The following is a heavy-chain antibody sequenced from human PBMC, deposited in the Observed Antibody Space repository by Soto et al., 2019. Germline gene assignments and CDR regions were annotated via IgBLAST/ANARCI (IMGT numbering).Heavy chain of an antibody. J-gene: IGHJ6*02. CDR2: IYPGDSDT. CDR3: ARHGLAVGATTIYYYYYGMDV. CDR1: GCSFTSYW. Sequence: PGESLKISCKVSGCSFTSYWVGWVRQMPGKGLEWMGIIYPGDSDTRYSPSFQGQVTISADKSISTAYLQWSSLKASDTAMYYCARHGLAVGATTIYYYYYGMDVWGQGTTVTVSS. D-gene: IGHD1-26*01. V-gene: IGHV5-51*01.